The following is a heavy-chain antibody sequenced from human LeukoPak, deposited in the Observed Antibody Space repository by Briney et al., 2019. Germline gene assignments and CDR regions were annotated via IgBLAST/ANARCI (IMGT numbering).Heavy chain of an antibody. CDR1: GGSFSGYY. D-gene: IGHD1-26*01. V-gene: IGHV4-34*01. CDR3: ARAYYKGGNYDY. J-gene: IGHJ4*02. CDR2: INHSGST. Sequence: PSETLSLTCAVYGGSFSGYYWSWIRQPPGKGLEWIGEINHSGSTNYNPSLKSRVTISVDTSKNQFSLKLSSVTAADTAVYYCARAYYKGGNYDYWGQGTLVTVSS.